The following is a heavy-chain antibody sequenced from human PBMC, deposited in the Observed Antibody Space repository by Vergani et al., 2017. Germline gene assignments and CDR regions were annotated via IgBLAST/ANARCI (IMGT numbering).Heavy chain of an antibody. J-gene: IGHJ4*02. CDR3: TKGSSGYTGYFFDY. Sequence: EVQMVESGGGLVKPGGSLRLSCVASGFTFSHYSMNWVRQAPGKGLEWVSSVSGSSATPYYADSVKGRFIISRDNSNNTLHLQMNSLRADDTAVYYCTKGSSGYTGYFFDYWRQGAMATVSS. CDR2: VSGSSATP. CDR1: GFTFSHYS. D-gene: IGHD5-12*01. V-gene: IGHV3-23*04.